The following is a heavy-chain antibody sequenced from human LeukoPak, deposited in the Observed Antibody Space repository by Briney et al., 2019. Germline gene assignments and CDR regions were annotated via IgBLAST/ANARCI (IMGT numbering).Heavy chain of an antibody. Sequence: GGSLRLSCAASGFTFDDYGMSWVRQAPGKGLEWLSLISSGGSTYYADSVKGRFTISRDNSKNTLFLQMNSLRAEDTAVYYCARADYDSSLGFDYWGQGTPVTVSS. CDR3: ARADYDSSLGFDY. J-gene: IGHJ4*02. V-gene: IGHV3-53*01. CDR2: ISSGGST. CDR1: GFTFDDYG. D-gene: IGHD3-22*01.